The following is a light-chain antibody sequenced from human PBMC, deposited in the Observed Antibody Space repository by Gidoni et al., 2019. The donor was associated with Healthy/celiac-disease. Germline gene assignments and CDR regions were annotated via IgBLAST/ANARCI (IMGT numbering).Light chain of an antibody. Sequence: DIQMTQPPSSLSASVGDRFTITCRASQSISSYLNWYQQKPGKAPKLLIYATSSLQSGVPSRFSGSGSGTDFTLTISSLQPEDFATYYGQQSYSTPPYTFGQGTKLEIK. CDR2: ATS. V-gene: IGKV1-39*01. CDR3: QQSYSTPPYT. CDR1: QSISSY. J-gene: IGKJ2*01.